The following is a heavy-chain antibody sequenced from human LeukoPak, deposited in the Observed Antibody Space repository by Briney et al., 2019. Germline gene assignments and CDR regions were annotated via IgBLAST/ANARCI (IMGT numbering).Heavy chain of an antibody. D-gene: IGHD5-12*01. Sequence: SETLSLTCAVSGVSLNGYYWGWIRQTPGKGLEWIGEINHSGRTNYNPSLKSRVTISADTSKNQFSLELRSVTAADTAVYYCARADYSTSWFPHWGQGALVTVSS. J-gene: IGHJ5*02. CDR1: GVSLNGYY. V-gene: IGHV4-34*01. CDR2: INHSGRT. CDR3: ARADYSTSWFPH.